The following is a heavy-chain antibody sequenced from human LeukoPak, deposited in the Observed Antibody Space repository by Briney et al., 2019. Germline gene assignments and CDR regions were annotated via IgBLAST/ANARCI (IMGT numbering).Heavy chain of an antibody. V-gene: IGHV4-34*01. CDR1: GGSFSGYY. CDR2: INHSGST. Sequence: PSETLSLTCAVYGGSFSGYYWSWIRQPPGKGLEWIGEINHSGSTNYNPSLKSRVTISVDTSENQFSLKLSSVTAADTAVYYCARGSYDSSGYEFGTASTGGQGTLVTVSS. J-gene: IGHJ4*02. CDR3: ARGSYDSSGYEFGTAST. D-gene: IGHD3-22*01.